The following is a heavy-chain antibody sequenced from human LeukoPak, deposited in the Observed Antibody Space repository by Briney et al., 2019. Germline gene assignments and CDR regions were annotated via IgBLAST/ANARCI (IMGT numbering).Heavy chain of an antibody. D-gene: IGHD3-10*01. Sequence: GGSLRLSCAASGFTFSSAWMSWVRQAPGKGLEWVGRIKSKTDGATTDYAAPVKGRFTISRDDSKNTLCLQMNSLKTEDTAVYYCSTASFGGWGQGTLVTVSS. CDR1: GFTFSSAW. CDR3: STASFGG. J-gene: IGHJ4*02. CDR2: IKSKTDGATT. V-gene: IGHV3-15*01.